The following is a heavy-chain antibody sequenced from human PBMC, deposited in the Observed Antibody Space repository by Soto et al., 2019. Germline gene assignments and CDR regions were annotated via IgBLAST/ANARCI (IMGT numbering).Heavy chain of an antibody. CDR3: AKGSGDFLRSEGFDV. Sequence: EVQLVESGGGLVKPGGSLRLSCAASGFTFNTCSMNWVRLAPGKGLEWVSSISSRSGWIYYAVSVKGRFTISRDNAKNSLYLQMSSLRAEDTAVYYCAKGSGDFLRSEGFDVWGQGTTVTVSS. V-gene: IGHV3-21*01. D-gene: IGHD4-17*01. CDR2: ISSRSGWI. CDR1: GFTFNTCS. J-gene: IGHJ3*01.